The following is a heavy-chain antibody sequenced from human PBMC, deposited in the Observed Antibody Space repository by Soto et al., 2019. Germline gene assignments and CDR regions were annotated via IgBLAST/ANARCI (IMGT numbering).Heavy chain of an antibody. Sequence: SQTLSLTCAISGDSVSGNSAAWNWIRQSPSRGLEWLGRTYYRSRWYNDYAVSVKSRITVTPDTSKNQFSLHLNSVTPEDTAVYYCAKGSALLWFGEFDYWGQGTLVTVSS. V-gene: IGHV6-1*01. J-gene: IGHJ4*02. CDR3: AKGSALLWFGEFDY. CDR1: GDSVSGNSAA. CDR2: TYYRSRWYN. D-gene: IGHD3-10*01.